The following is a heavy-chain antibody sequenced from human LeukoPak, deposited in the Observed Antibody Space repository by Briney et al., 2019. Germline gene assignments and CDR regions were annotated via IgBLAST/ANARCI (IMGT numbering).Heavy chain of an antibody. Sequence: SETLSLTCTVSGGSISSYYWSWIRQPPGKGLEWIGYIYYSGSTNYNPSLKSRVTISVDTSKNQFSLKLSSVTAADTAVYYCARRVDYWGQGTLVTVSS. J-gene: IGHJ4*02. CDR3: ARRVDY. CDR1: GGSISSYY. V-gene: IGHV4-59*01. CDR2: IYYSGST.